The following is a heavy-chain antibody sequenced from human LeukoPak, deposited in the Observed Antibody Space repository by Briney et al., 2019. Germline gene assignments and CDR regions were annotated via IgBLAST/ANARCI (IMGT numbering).Heavy chain of an antibody. CDR2: IYYSGSS. D-gene: IGHD7-27*01. CDR1: GGSISSSSAY. J-gene: IGHJ6*02. V-gene: IGHV4-61*05. Sequence: SETLSLTCTVSGGSISSSSAYWTWIRQPPGKGLEWIGYIYYSGSSNYNPSLKSRVTISVDTSTNQFSLKLTSMTAADTAVYYCARWGSIDNYYGMDVWGQGTTVTVSS. CDR3: ARWGSIDNYYGMDV.